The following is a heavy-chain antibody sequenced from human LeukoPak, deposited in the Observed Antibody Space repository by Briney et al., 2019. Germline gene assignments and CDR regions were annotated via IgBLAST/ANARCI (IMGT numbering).Heavy chain of an antibody. J-gene: IGHJ4*02. Sequence: PGGSLRLSCAASGFTFSNAWMSWVRQAPGKGLEWVGRIKSKTDGGTTDYAAPVKGRFTISRDDSKNTLYLQMNGLKTEDSAVYYCTTEYYYDSSGYYYPLDFDYWGQGTLVTVSS. CDR3: TTEYYYDSSGYYYPLDFDY. CDR1: GFTFSNAW. V-gene: IGHV3-15*01. D-gene: IGHD3-22*01. CDR2: IKSKTDGGTT.